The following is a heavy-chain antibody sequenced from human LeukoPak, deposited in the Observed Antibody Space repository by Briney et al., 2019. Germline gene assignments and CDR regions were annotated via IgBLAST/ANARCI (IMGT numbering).Heavy chain of an antibody. CDR2: MNPNSGNT. D-gene: IGHD3-3*01. V-gene: IGHV1-8*03. J-gene: IGHJ3*02. CDR3: AFWSGYPDAFAFDAFDI. CDR1: GYTFTSYD. Sequence: ASVKVSCKASGYTFTSYDINWVRQATGQGLEWMGWMNPNSGNTGYAQKFQGRVTITRNTSISTAYMELSSLRSEDTAVYYCAFWSGYPDAFAFDAFDIWGQGTMVTVSS.